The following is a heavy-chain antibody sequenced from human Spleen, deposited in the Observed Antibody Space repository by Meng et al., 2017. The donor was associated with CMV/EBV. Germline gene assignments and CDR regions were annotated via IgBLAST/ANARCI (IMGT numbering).Heavy chain of an antibody. V-gene: IGHV3-48*03. D-gene: IGHD6-13*01. CDR3: ARDWYSSSWYGNWFDP. CDR2: ISISGTTI. CDR1: GFTFSSYE. Sequence: GESLKISCVTSGFTFSSYEMNWVRQAPGKGLEWVSYISISGTTIYYADSVKGRFTISRDNAKNTLYLQMNSLRAEDTAVYYCARDWYSSSWYGNWFDPWGQGTLVTVSS. J-gene: IGHJ5*02.